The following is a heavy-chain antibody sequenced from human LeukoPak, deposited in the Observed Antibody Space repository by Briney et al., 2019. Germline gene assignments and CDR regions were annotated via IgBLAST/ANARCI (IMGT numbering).Heavy chain of an antibody. J-gene: IGHJ4*02. Sequence: SVKVSCKASGGTFSSYAISWVRQAPGQGLEWMGGIIPIFGTANYAQKFQGRVTITADESTSTAYMELSSLRSEDTAVYYCARDGGATTNFDYWGQGTLVTVSS. V-gene: IGHV1-69*13. CDR1: GGTFSSYA. CDR2: IIPIFGTA. CDR3: ARDGGATTNFDY. D-gene: IGHD1-26*01.